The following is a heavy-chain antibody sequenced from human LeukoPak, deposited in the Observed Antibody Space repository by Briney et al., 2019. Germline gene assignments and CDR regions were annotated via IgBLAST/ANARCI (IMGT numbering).Heavy chain of an antibody. J-gene: IGHJ4*02. CDR1: GITFSDYY. D-gene: IGHD2-15*01. CDR3: ARVPVGVATGDY. V-gene: IGHV3-11*06. CDR2: ISSSGSYT. Sequence: GGSLRLSCADSGITFSDYYMSWIRQAPGKGLEWVSYISSSGSYTNYADSLKGRFTISRDNAKNSLYLQMNSLRDEDTAVYYCARVPVGVATGDYWGQGTLVTVSS.